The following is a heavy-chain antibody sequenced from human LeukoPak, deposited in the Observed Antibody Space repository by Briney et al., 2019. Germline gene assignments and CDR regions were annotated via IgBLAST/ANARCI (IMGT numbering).Heavy chain of an antibody. D-gene: IGHD5-18*01. CDR1: GGSINSGGYY. Sequence: SETLSLTCTVSGGSINSGGYYWSWIRQHPGKGLEWIGYIYYSGSTYYNPSLKSRVTISVVTSKNQFSLKLSSVTAADTAVYYCARDGSSYGYFDYWGQGTLVTVSS. CDR2: IYYSGST. J-gene: IGHJ4*02. CDR3: ARDGSSYGYFDY. V-gene: IGHV4-31*03.